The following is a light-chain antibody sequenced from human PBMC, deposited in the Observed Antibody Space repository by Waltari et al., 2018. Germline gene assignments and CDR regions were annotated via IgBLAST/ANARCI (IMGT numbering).Light chain of an antibody. CDR2: AVS. J-gene: IGKJ1*01. Sequence: DIQLTHSPSSLSPSVGDRVTITCRASQGIRNYLAWYQQKPGKVPKLLMYAVSTLQSWVPSRFSGSGSGTDFTLTISSLQPEDVATYYCQKYGSVPQTFGQGTKVEIK. V-gene: IGKV1-27*01. CDR3: QKYGSVPQT. CDR1: QGIRNY.